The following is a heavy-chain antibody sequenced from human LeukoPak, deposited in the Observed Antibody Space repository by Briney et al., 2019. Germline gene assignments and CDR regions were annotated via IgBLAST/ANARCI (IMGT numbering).Heavy chain of an antibody. CDR2: IYYSGST. CDR1: GGSISSSSYY. J-gene: IGHJ6*03. V-gene: IGHV4-39*01. D-gene: IGHD5-24*01. Sequence: SETLSLTCTVSGGSISSSSYYWGWIRQPPGKGLEWIGSIYYSGSTYYKPSLRSRVTISVDTSKSQFSLKLSSVTAADTAVYYCARHQGGDGYNYYYYMGVWGKGTTVTVSS. CDR3: ARHQGGDGYNYYYYMGV.